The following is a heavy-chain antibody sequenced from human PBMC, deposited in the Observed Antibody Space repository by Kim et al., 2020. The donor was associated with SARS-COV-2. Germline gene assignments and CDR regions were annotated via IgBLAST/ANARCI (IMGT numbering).Heavy chain of an antibody. J-gene: IGHJ6*02. CDR2: IKSKTDGGTT. CDR1: GFTFSNAW. CDR3: TTGPVCSGDCYYYYYYGMDV. V-gene: IGHV3-15*01. Sequence: GGSLRLSCAASGFTFSNAWMSWVRQAPGKGLEWVGRIKSKTDGGTTDYAAPVKGRFTISRDDSKNTLYLQMNSLKTEDTAVYYCTTGPVCSGDCYYYYYYGMDVWGQGTTVTVSS. D-gene: IGHD2-21*02.